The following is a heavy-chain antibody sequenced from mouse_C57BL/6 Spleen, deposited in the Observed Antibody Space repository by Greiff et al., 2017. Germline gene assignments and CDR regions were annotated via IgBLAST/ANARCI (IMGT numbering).Heavy chain of an antibody. CDR2: IDPSDSET. CDR1: GYTFTSYW. D-gene: IGHD2-1*01. J-gene: IGHJ3*01. CDR3: ALLWEFAY. V-gene: IGHV1-52*01. Sequence: QVQLKESGAELVRPGSSVKLSCKASGYTFTSYWMHWVKQRPIQGLEWIGNIDPSDSETHYNQKFKDKATLTVDKSSSTAYMQLSSLTSEDSAVYYCALLWEFAYWGQGTLVTVSA.